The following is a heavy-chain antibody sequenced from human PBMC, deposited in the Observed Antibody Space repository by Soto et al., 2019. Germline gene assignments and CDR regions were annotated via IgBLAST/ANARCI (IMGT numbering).Heavy chain of an antibody. Sequence: SLRLSCAASGFTFSSYAMHWVRQAPGKGLEWVAVISYDGSNKYYADSVKGRFTISRDNSKNTLYLQMNSLRAEDTAVYYLGRASLSGYRYYHAYRAQGSPVTVAS. CDR3: GRASLSGYRYYHAY. CDR2: ISYDGSNK. CDR1: GFTFSSYA. D-gene: IGHD6-25*01. V-gene: IGHV3-30-3*01. J-gene: IGHJ4*02.